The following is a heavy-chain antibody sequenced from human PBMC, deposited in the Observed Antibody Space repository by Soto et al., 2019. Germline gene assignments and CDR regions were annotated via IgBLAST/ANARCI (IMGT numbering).Heavy chain of an antibody. Sequence: QVQLVQSGAEVKKPGASVKVSCKASGYTFTTHPMHWVRQAPGQRLEWMGWINTGNGNTKYSRKFQGRDTLTTDTSASAVYMELSSLGYEDTAMYYCARERPPPPGDYNYYYYGMDVWGQGTTVTVSS. D-gene: IGHD4-17*01. CDR1: GYTFTTHP. J-gene: IGHJ6*02. V-gene: IGHV1-3*04. CDR3: ARERPPPPGDYNYYYYGMDV. CDR2: INTGNGNT.